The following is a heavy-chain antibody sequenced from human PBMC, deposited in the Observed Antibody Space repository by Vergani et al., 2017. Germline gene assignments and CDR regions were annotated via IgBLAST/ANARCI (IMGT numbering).Heavy chain of an antibody. Sequence: EKQLVQSGTETIKPGESLKISCQAFGYIFSNFWIGWVRQRPGRGLEWMGFIYPGDSEVKSNPTFRGQVIFSVDTSVNTAYLQWRSLQASDTATYFCASGGNGSENGEALQHWDQGTNITVSS. CDR1: GYIFSNFW. D-gene: IGHD3-10*01. J-gene: IGHJ3*01. CDR2: IYPGDSEV. V-gene: IGHV5-51*01. CDR3: ASGGNGSENGEALQH.